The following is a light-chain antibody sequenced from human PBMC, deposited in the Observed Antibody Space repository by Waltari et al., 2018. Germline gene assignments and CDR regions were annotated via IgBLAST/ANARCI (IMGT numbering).Light chain of an antibody. J-gene: IGLJ2*01. V-gene: IGLV4-69*01. Sequence: QLVLTQSPSASASLGASVKLTCTLSSGHSSYAIAWHQQQPEKGPRYLMKLNSDGSHNKGDGIPDRFSGSSAGAGRYLTIPSLQSEDEADYYCQTWGDGTVVFGGGTKLTVL. CDR2: LNSDGSH. CDR1: SGHSSYA. CDR3: QTWGDGTVV.